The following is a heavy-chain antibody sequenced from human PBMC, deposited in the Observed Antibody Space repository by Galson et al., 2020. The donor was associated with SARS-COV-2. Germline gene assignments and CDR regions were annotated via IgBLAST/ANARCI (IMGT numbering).Heavy chain of an antibody. D-gene: IGHD3-22*01. V-gene: IGHV3-7*01. Sequence: GESLKISCAASGFTFSSYWMSWVRQAPGKGLEWVANIKQDGSEKYNVDSVKGRFTISRDNAKNSLYLQMNSLRAEDTAVYYCARGPGTHTMIDDYYYYYYGMDVWGQGTTVTVSS. J-gene: IGHJ6*02. CDR1: GFTFSSYW. CDR3: ARGPGTHTMIDDYYYYYYGMDV. CDR2: IKQDGSEK.